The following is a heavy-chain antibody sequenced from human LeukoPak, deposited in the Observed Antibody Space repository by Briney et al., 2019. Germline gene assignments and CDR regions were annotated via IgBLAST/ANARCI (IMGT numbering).Heavy chain of an antibody. CDR1: GFTFSSYA. D-gene: IGHD3-3*01. J-gene: IGHJ4*02. CDR3: AKESKYYDFWSGYYTGASHFDY. V-gene: IGHV3-23*01. Sequence: GGSLRLSCAASGFTFSSYAMSWVRQDPGKGLEWFSAISGSGGSTYYADSVKGRFTISRDNSKNTLYLQMNSLRAEDTAVYYCAKESKYYDFWSGYYTGASHFDYWGQGTLVTVSS. CDR2: ISGSGGST.